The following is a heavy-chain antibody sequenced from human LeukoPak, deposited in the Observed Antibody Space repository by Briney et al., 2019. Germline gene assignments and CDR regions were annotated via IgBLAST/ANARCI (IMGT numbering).Heavy chain of an antibody. Sequence: GGSLRLSCAASGFTFSSYWTTWVRQAPGKGREGVANIKQDGSEKYYVDSVKGRFTISRDNAKNSLYLQMNSLRAEDTAVYYCAREEVRLHYGMDVWGQGTTVTVSS. J-gene: IGHJ6*02. V-gene: IGHV3-7*01. CDR3: AREEVRLHYGMDV. CDR1: GFTFSSYW. D-gene: IGHD3-22*01. CDR2: IKQDGSEK.